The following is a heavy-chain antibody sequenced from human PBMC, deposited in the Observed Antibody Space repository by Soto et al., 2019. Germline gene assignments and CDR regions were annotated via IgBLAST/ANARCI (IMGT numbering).Heavy chain of an antibody. D-gene: IGHD3-3*02. CDR3: ATAGIRPY. V-gene: IGHV1-18*01. J-gene: IGHJ4*02. CDR1: GYTFTSYG. CDR2: ISAYNGNT. Sequence: GASVKVSCKASGYTFTSYGISWVRQAPGQGLEWMGWISAYNGNTNYAQKFQGRVTMTEDTSTDTAYMELSSLRSEDTAVYYCATAGIRPYWGQGTLVTVSS.